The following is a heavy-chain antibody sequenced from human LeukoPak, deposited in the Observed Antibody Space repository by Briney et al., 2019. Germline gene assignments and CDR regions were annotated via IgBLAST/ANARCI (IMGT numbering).Heavy chain of an antibody. Sequence: GRSLRLSCAASGFTFSSYGMHWVRQAPGKGLEWVVVISYDGSNKYYADSVKGRFTISRDNSKNTLYLQMNSLRAEDTAVYYCAKGVNYYGSGSYYNFDYWGQGTLVTVS. D-gene: IGHD3-10*01. V-gene: IGHV3-30*18. CDR2: ISYDGSNK. J-gene: IGHJ4*02. CDR1: GFTFSSYG. CDR3: AKGVNYYGSGSYYNFDY.